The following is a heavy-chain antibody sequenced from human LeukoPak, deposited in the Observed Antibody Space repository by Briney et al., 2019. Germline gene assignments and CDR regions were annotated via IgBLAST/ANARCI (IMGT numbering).Heavy chain of an antibody. D-gene: IGHD2-2*01. CDR3: ARPTRYCSSTSCPPRPFDY. CDR2: INHSGST. Sequence: SETLSLTCAVYGGSFSGYYWSWIRQPPGKGLEWIGEINHSGSTYYNPSLKSRVTISVDTSKNQFSLKLSSVTAADTAVYYCARPTRYCSSTSCPPRPFDYWGQGTLVTVSS. V-gene: IGHV4-34*01. J-gene: IGHJ4*02. CDR1: GGSFSGYY.